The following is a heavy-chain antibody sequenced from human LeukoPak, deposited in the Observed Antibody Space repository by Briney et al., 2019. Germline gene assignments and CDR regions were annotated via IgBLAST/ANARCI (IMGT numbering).Heavy chain of an antibody. J-gene: IGHJ4*02. D-gene: IGHD3-22*01. V-gene: IGHV4-61*02. CDR3: ARGGDYYDSSGHLGY. CDR2: IYTSVST. CDR1: GGSISSGSYS. Sequence: SETLFLTCTVPGGSISSGSYSWSWIRQPAGKGLEWIGRIYTSVSTNYNPSLQSRVTISVDTSKNHFSLKLSSVTAADTAVYYCARGGDYYDSSGHLGYWGQGTLVTVSS.